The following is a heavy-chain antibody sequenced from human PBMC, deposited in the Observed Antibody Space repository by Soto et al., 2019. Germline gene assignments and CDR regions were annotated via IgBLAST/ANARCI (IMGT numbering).Heavy chain of an antibody. Sequence: LRLSCAASGFGFSSYWMHWVRQAPGKGLVWVSRTNNDGDTTTYADSVRGRFTSFRDNAKNTLYLQMTSLGVEDTAVYYCAREMATISLGAFDIWGQGTMVTVSS. D-gene: IGHD5-12*01. CDR3: AREMATISLGAFDI. V-gene: IGHV3-74*01. CDR2: TNNDGDTT. CDR1: GFGFSSYW. J-gene: IGHJ3*02.